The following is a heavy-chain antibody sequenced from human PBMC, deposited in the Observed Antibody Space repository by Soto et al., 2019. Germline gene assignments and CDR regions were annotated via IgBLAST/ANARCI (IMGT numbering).Heavy chain of an antibody. Sequence: QVQLVQSGAEVKKPGASVKVSCKASGYTFTSYGISWVRQAPGQGLEWMGWISAYNGNTKYTQKLQGRVTMTTDTSTSTGYMELRSLRSVDTAVYYCARDLAVGLVDYWGQGTLVTVSS. D-gene: IGHD6-19*01. CDR2: ISAYNGNT. CDR1: GYTFTSYG. J-gene: IGHJ4*02. CDR3: ARDLAVGLVDY. V-gene: IGHV1-18*01.